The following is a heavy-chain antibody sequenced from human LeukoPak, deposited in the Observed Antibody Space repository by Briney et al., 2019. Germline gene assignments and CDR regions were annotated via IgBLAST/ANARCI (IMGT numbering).Heavy chain of an antibody. CDR1: GYSFTSYW. V-gene: IGHV5-51*01. D-gene: IGHD2-2*01. CDR3: ARTYCSSTSCYGYDAFDI. Sequence: GESLKISCKGSGYSFTSYWIGWVRQMPGKGLEWMGIIYPGDSDTRYSPSFQGQVTISADKSISTAYLQWSSLKASDTAMYYCARTYCSSTSCYGYDAFDIWGQGTMVTVSS. J-gene: IGHJ3*02. CDR2: IYPGDSDT.